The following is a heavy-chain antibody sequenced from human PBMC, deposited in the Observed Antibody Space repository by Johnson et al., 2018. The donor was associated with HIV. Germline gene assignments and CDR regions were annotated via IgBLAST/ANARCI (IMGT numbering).Heavy chain of an antibody. J-gene: IGHJ3*01. CDR3: TIPYYYDSGGYQ. V-gene: IGHV3-11*04. Sequence: QVQLVESGGGLVQPGGSLRLSCAASGFTFSDYYMSWIRQAPGKGLEWVSYITGSGTVVYYADSVKGRFTISRDNSKNTLYLQMDSLRAEDMAVYYCTIPYYYDSGGYQWGQGTMVTVSS. CDR2: ITGSGTVV. D-gene: IGHD3-22*01. CDR1: GFTFSDYY.